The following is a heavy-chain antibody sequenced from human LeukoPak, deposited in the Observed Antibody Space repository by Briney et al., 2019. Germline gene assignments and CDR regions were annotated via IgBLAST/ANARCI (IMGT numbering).Heavy chain of an antibody. CDR1: GYTFTSYG. CDR3: ARDLVVVPAATAGY. D-gene: IGHD2-2*01. J-gene: IGHJ4*02. V-gene: IGHV1-18*01. CDR2: ISAYNGNT. Sequence: ASVNVSCKASGYTFTSYGISWVRQAPGQGLEWMGWISAYNGNTNYAQKLQGRVTMTTDTSTSTAYMELRSLRSDDTAVYYCARDLVVVPAATAGYWGQGTLVTVSS.